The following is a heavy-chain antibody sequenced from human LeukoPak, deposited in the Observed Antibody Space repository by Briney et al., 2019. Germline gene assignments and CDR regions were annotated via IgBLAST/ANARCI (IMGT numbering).Heavy chain of an antibody. D-gene: IGHD3-16*01. V-gene: IGHV3-15*01. Sequence: GGSLRLSCAASGFSFSNAWMSWVRQAPGMGLEWVGRIKREIDGGTTAYTAPVKGRFSISRDDSKNTVFLQMSSLKTEDTAVYYCTAGEGFTDFDSWGQGTLVTVSS. CDR1: GFSFSNAW. CDR2: IKREIDGGTT. CDR3: TAGEGFTDFDS. J-gene: IGHJ4*02.